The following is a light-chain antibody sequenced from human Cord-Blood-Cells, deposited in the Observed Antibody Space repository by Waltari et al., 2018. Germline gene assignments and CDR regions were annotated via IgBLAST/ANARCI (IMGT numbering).Light chain of an antibody. CDR1: SSDVGSYNL. J-gene: IGLJ3*02. CDR2: EGS. V-gene: IGLV2-23*01. CDR3: CSYAGSSTWV. Sequence: QSALTQPASVSGSPGQSLTISCTGTSSDVGSYNLVSWYQQHPGKAPKLMIYEGSKSPVGVSNRFAGSKSGNTASLTISELQAEDEADYYCCSYAGSSTWVFGGGTKLTVL.